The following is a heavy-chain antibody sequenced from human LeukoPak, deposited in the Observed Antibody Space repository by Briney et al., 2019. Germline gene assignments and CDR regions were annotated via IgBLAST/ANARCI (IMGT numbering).Heavy chain of an antibody. J-gene: IGHJ6*03. CDR1: GGSFSGYY. D-gene: IGHD3-16*01. V-gene: IGHV4-34*01. CDR3: ARDPSSRGGYMDV. Sequence: TSETLSLTCAVYGGSFSGYYWSWIRQPPGKGLEWIGEINHSGSTNYNPSLKSRVTISVDTSRNQFSLKLSSVTAADTAVYYCARDPSSRGGYMDVWGKGTTVTVSS. CDR2: INHSGST.